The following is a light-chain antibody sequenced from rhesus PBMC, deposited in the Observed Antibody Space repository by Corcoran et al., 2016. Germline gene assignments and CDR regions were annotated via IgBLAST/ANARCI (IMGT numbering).Light chain of an antibody. J-gene: IGKJ3*01. V-gene: IGKV1-74*01. CDR1: ENVNNY. CDR3: QHNYGTPFT. CDR2: KAS. Sequence: DIQMTQSPSSLSASVGDRVTITCRASENVNNYLNWYQQKPGEAPKLLIYKASILQSGVPSRFRGRGSGTDYTFTISSLQSEDVATYYCQHNYGTPFTFGPGTKLDIK.